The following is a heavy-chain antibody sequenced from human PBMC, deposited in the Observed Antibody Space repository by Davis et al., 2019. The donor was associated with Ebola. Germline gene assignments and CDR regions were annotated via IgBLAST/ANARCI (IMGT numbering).Heavy chain of an antibody. D-gene: IGHD3-10*01. CDR2: IKSKTDSGTT. CDR1: GFTFSNAW. Sequence: GEPLKISCAASGFTFSNAWMSWVRQAPGKGLEWVGRIKSKTDSGTTDYAAPVKGRFTISRDDSKNTLYLQMNSLKTEDTAVYYCTTDWVSVTDYWDQGTLVTVSS. J-gene: IGHJ4*02. CDR3: TTDWVSVTDY. V-gene: IGHV3-15*01.